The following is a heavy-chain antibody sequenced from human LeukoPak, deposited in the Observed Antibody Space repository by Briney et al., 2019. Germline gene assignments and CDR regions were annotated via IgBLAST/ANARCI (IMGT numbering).Heavy chain of an antibody. Sequence: ASVKVSCKTSGYTFPSYYIHWVRQAPGQGLEWMARINPSAGNTNYAPKFQGRATLTRDTSTATVYMELSSLNSKDTAVYYCARDTGWDFISSVDYWGQGTLVTVSS. V-gene: IGHV1-46*03. J-gene: IGHJ4*02. CDR3: ARDTGWDFISSVDY. D-gene: IGHD3-22*01. CDR2: INPSAGNT. CDR1: GYTFPSYY.